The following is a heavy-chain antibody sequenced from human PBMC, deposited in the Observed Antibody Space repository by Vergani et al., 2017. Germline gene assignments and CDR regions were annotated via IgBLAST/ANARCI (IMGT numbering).Heavy chain of an antibody. J-gene: IGHJ4*02. CDR2: IYYSGST. CDR3: ARLGGSYYDY. D-gene: IGHD1-26*01. V-gene: IGHV4-39*01. CDR1: GGSISSSSYY. Sequence: QVQLQESGPGLVKPSETLSLTCTVSGGSISSSSYYWGWIRQPPGKGLEWIGSIYYSGSTYYNPSLKSRVTISVDTSKNQFSLKLSSVTAADTAVYYCARLGGSYYDYWGQGTLVTVSS.